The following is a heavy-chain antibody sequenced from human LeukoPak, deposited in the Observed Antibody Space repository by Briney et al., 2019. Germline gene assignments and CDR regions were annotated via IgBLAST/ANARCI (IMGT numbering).Heavy chain of an antibody. CDR3: AREGDSSGYYLDY. V-gene: IGHV3-30*04. D-gene: IGHD3-22*01. Sequence: GRSLRLPCAASGFTFSSYAMHWVRQAPGKGLEWVAVISYDGSNKYYADSVKGRFTISRDNSKNTLYLQMNSLRAEDTAVYYCAREGDSSGYYLDYWGQGTLVTVSS. CDR2: ISYDGSNK. J-gene: IGHJ4*02. CDR1: GFTFSSYA.